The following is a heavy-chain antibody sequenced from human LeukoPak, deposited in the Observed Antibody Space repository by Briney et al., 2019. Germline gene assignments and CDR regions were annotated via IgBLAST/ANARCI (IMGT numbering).Heavy chain of an antibody. CDR3: ARARLYYYDSSGYYYGWFDP. Sequence: SETLSLTCTVSGGSISSGSYYWRWIRQPAGKGLEWIVRIYTSGSTNYNPSLKSRVTISVDTSKNQFSLKLSSVTAADTAVYYCARARLYYYDSSGYYYGWFDPWGQGTLVTVSS. D-gene: IGHD3-22*01. CDR1: GGSISSGSYY. V-gene: IGHV4-61*02. CDR2: IYTSGST. J-gene: IGHJ5*02.